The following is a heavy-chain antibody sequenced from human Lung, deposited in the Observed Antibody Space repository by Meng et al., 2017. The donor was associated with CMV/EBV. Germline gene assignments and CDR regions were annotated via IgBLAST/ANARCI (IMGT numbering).Heavy chain of an antibody. CDR3: ARDSIVVPGRIYYYAMDV. CDR1: GFSFSSYW. V-gene: IGHV3-74*01. Sequence: GVSXRLSCAASGFSFSSYWMHWVRQAPGRGLVSVAHINNDGSSTDYVDSVKGRFTISRDNAKNTVFLQMHSLGVEDTAVYYCARDSIVVPGRIYYYAMDVWXHGTXVTVSS. J-gene: IGHJ6*02. CDR2: INNDGSST. D-gene: IGHD6-19*01.